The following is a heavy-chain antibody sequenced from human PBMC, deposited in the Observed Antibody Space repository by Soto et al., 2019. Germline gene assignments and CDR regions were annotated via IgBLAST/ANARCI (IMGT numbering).Heavy chain of an antibody. CDR2: ISGSGGST. D-gene: IGHD1-1*01. CDR1: GFTFSSYA. Sequence: GGSLRLSCAASGFTFSSYAMSWVRQAPGKGLEWVSAISGSGGSTYYADSVKGRFTISRDNSKNTLYLQMNSLRAEDTAVYYCAKSGDIWNIVGYFDYWGQGTLVTVSS. J-gene: IGHJ4*02. CDR3: AKSGDIWNIVGYFDY. V-gene: IGHV3-23*01.